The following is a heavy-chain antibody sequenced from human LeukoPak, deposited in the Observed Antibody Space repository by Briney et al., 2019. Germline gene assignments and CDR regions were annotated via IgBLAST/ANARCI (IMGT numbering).Heavy chain of an antibody. Sequence: GGSPRLSCAASGFTFSSYWMHWVRQAPGKGLVWVSRNSDGSSTSYADSVKGRFTISRDNAKNSLYLQMNSLRAEDTALYYCAKDFHRLGEFDAFDIWGQGTMVTVSS. CDR3: AKDFHRLGEFDAFDI. CDR1: GFTFSSYW. D-gene: IGHD3-16*01. J-gene: IGHJ3*02. V-gene: IGHV3-74*01. CDR2: NSDGSST.